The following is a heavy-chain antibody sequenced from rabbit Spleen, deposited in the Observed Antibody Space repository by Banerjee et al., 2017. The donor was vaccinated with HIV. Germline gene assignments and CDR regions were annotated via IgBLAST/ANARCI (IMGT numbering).Heavy chain of an antibody. CDR1: GFSFNSGYD. Sequence: QEQLVESGGGLVQPGGSLKLSCKASGFSFNSGYDMCWVRQAPGKGLEWIGCIGTGTEVTWYASWAKGRITISKASSTTVTLQMTSLTAADTATYFCASGYSDIYLDLWGQGTLVTVS. CDR2: IGTGTEVT. D-gene: IGHD1-1*01. J-gene: IGHJ4*01. CDR3: ASGYSDIYLDL. V-gene: IGHV1S45*01.